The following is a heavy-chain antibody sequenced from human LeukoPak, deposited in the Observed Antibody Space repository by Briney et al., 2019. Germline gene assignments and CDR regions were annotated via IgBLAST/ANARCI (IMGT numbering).Heavy chain of an antibody. Sequence: SETLSLTCTISGVSVNSDHYYWSWIRQPPGKGLEWIGYISYSGSTNYNPSLKSRVAISIDTSKNQFSLKLSSVTAADTAVFYCASNSDSSWCYFDYWGQGALVTVSS. V-gene: IGHV4-61*01. CDR3: ASNSDSSWCYFDY. D-gene: IGHD6-13*01. CDR1: GVSVNSDHYY. CDR2: ISYSGST. J-gene: IGHJ4*02.